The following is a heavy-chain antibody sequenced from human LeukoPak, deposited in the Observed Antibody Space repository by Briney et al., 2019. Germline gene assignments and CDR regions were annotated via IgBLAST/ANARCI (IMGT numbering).Heavy chain of an antibody. CDR1: GFTFEGCA. Sequence: GGSLRLSCAASGFTFEGCAMHWVRQAPGKGPEWVSSINWDSGYIEYADSVRGRFTISRDNAKNSPYLQMNSLKAGDTALYYCAREGSVCSNGICRYFDFWGQGTLVTVSS. D-gene: IGHD2-8*01. CDR3: AREGSVCSNGICRYFDF. J-gene: IGHJ4*02. CDR2: INWDSGYI. V-gene: IGHV3-9*01.